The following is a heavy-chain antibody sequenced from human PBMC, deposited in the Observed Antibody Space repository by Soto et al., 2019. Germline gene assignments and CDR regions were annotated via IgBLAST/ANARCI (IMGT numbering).Heavy chain of an antibody. Sequence: QLQLQESGPGLVKPSETLSLTCTVSGGSISSSSYYWGWIRQPPGKGLEWIGSIYYSGSTYYNPSLKSRVTISVDTSKNQFSLKLSSVTAADTAVYYCARRPKLGRTGLVDVWGQGTTVTVSS. V-gene: IGHV4-39*01. J-gene: IGHJ6*02. CDR3: ARRPKLGRTGLVDV. D-gene: IGHD1-26*01. CDR2: IYYSGST. CDR1: GGSISSSSYY.